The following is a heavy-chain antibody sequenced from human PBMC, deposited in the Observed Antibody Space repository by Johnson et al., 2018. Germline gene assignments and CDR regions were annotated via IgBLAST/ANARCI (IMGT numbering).Heavy chain of an antibody. V-gene: IGHV3-74*01. CDR2: INSDGSST. D-gene: IGHD2-8*01. Sequence: VQLQESGGGLVQPGGSLRLSCAASGFTFSSYWMHWVRQAPGKGLVWVSRINSDGSSTSYADSVKGRFTISRDNAKNTLYLQMNRLGAEETAVYYCARGKRCFGICTYDAFDIWGQGTMVTVSS. CDR1: GFTFSSYW. J-gene: IGHJ3*02. CDR3: ARGKRCFGICTYDAFDI.